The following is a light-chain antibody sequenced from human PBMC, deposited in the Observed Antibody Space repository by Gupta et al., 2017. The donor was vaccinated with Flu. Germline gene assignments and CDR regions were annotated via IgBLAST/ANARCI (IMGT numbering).Light chain of an antibody. CDR1: QGISSY. V-gene: IGKV1-9*01. CDR3: QQLNSYPFT. CDR2: AAS. J-gene: IGKJ4*01. Sequence: IQLTPSPSFLSPSVADRVTITCRSSQGISSYLAWYQQKPGKAPKLLIYAASTLQIGVPSRFSGSGSGTEFTLTISSLQPEDFATYYCQQLNSYPFTFGGGTKVEIK.